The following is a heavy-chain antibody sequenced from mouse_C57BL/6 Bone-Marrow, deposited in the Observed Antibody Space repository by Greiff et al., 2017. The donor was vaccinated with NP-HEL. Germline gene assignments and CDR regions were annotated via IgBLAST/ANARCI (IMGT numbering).Heavy chain of an antibody. Sequence: QVQLQQSGAELVKPGASVKISCKASGYAFSSYWMNWVKQRPGKGLEWIGQIYPGDGDTNYNGKFKGKATLTADQSSSTAYMQLSSLTSEDSAVYFCAGRNYDYDDGPGYWYFDVWGTGTTVTVSS. V-gene: IGHV1-80*01. J-gene: IGHJ1*03. CDR1: GYAFSSYW. CDR2: IYPGDGDT. CDR3: AGRNYDYDDGPGYWYFDV. D-gene: IGHD2-4*01.